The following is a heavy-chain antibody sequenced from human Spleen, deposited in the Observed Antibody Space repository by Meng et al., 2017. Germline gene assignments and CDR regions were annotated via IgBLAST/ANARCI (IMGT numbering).Heavy chain of an antibody. CDR3: AREYCSGDGCNFVSMDV. D-gene: IGHD2-15*01. Sequence: SETLSLTCDVSGDSITRGFHWAWIRQSPGKGLEWIGSIHHSGTSFYNPSLKSRVTISIDKSKNHFSLELSSVTAADTAIYFCAREYCSGDGCNFVSMDVWGQGTTVTVSS. CDR2: IHHSGTS. V-gene: IGHV4-38-2*01. CDR1: GDSITRGFH. J-gene: IGHJ6*02.